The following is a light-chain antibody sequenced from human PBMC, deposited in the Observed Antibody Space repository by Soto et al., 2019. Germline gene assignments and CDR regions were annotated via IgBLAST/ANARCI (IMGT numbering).Light chain of an antibody. V-gene: IGLV2-8*01. CDR2: DVI. J-gene: IGLJ2*01. CDR3: SSYAGSNIGV. CDR1: SSDVGGYNY. Sequence: QSALTQPPSASGSPGQSVTISCTGTSSDVGGYNYVSWYQQHPGKAPKLMIYDVIKRPSGVPDRFSGSKSGNTASLTVSGLQAEDEADYYCSSYAGSNIGVFGGGTKLTVL.